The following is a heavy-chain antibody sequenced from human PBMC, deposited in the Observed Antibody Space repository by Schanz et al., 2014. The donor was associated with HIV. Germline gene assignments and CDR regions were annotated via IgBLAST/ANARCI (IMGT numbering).Heavy chain of an antibody. CDR3: ALSRPSGYGGSWYFDL. CDR1: GFSVSGYY. D-gene: IGHD2-15*01. J-gene: IGHJ2*01. CDR2: IYSGDTT. Sequence: EVQLLESGGGLVQPGGSLRLSCAASGFSVSGYYMDWVRQAPGKGLEWVSVIYSGDTTNYADSVKGRFTISRDDSKNTLYLQMNSLRAEDTAVYYCALSRPSGYGGSWYFDLWGRGTLVSVSS. V-gene: IGHV3-53*01.